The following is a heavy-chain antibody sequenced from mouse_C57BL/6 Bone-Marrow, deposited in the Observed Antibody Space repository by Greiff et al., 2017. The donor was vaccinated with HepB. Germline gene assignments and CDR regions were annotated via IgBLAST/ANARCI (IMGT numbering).Heavy chain of an antibody. CDR3: TKVLAAFDV. CDR1: GFTFSSYA. CDR2: ISSGGDYI. V-gene: IGHV5-9-1*02. J-gene: IGHJ1*03. D-gene: IGHD1-3*01. Sequence: EVKLVESGEGLVKPGGSLKLSCAASGFTFSSYAMSWVRQTPEKRLEWVAYISSGGDYIYYADTVKGRFTISRDNARNTLYLQMSSLESEDTAMYYCTKVLAAFDVWGTGTTVTVSS.